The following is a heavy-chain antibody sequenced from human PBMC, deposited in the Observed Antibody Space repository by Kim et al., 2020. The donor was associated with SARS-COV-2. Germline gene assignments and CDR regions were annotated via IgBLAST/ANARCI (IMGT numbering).Heavy chain of an antibody. CDR2: IRSKPDSYTT. Sequence: GGSLRLSCAASGFTFNDHYMDWVRQAPGKGLEWLGRIRSKPDSYTTEYAASVRGRYTISRDDSKNSIYLQMCSLKTEDTALYYCARSVAATVDYWGQGTLVTVSS. J-gene: IGHJ4*02. CDR1: GFTFNDHY. D-gene: IGHD2-15*01. V-gene: IGHV3-72*01. CDR3: ARSVAATVDY.